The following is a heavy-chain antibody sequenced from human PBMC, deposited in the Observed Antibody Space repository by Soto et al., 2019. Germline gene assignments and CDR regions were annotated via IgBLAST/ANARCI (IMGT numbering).Heavy chain of an antibody. V-gene: IGHV4-59*01. J-gene: IGHJ3*02. CDR1: GGSISSYY. D-gene: IGHD3-10*01. CDR2: IYYSGST. CDR3: ARVWGGAFDI. Sequence: SETLSLTCTVSGGSISSYYWSWIRQPPGKGLEWIGYIYYSGSTNYNPSLKSRVTIPVDTSKNQFSLKLSSVTAADTAVYYCARVWGGAFDIWGQGTTVTVSS.